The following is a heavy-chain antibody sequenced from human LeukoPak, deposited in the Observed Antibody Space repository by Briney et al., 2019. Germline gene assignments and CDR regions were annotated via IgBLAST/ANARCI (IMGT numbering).Heavy chain of an antibody. Sequence: ASVTVSCKASGGTFSSYAISWVRQAPGQGLEWMGIINPSGGSASYAQKFQGRVTMTRDTSTSTVYMEVSSLRSEDTAVYYCARDVASSGYYWDWGQGTLVTVSS. J-gene: IGHJ4*02. CDR3: ARDVASSGYYWD. CDR1: GGTFSSYA. CDR2: INPSGGSA. V-gene: IGHV1-46*01. D-gene: IGHD3-22*01.